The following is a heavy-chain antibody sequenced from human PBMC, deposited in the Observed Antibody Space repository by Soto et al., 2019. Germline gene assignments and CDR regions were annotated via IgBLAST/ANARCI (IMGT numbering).Heavy chain of an antibody. J-gene: IGHJ3*02. CDR1: GGTFKTES. D-gene: IGHD4-17*01. Sequence: QVRPVQSGAEVKKPGSSVKVSCKFSGGTFKTESINWLRQSPGQPLEWMGNIHPAFGTADYAPKLQDRVTFTADQATRTAFMELSSVTFQDTAFYSCARGHEYGGNSEAFEIRGKGTLVTVSS. V-gene: IGHV1-69*13. CDR3: ARGHEYGGNSEAFEI. CDR2: IHPAFGTA.